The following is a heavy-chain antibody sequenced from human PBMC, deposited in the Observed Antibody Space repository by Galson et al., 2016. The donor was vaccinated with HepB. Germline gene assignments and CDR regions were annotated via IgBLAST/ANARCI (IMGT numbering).Heavy chain of an antibody. CDR3: AHRTFELGYFDL. Sequence: PALVKPTQTLTLTCTFSGFSLNTSGMGVGWIRQPPGKALEWLALIYWDDDKRYSPSLKSRVTITKDTSKNQVALTMTNMDPVDTGTYFCAHRTFELGYFDLWGRGTLVIVSS. CDR2: IYWDDDK. J-gene: IGHJ2*01. V-gene: IGHV2-5*02. D-gene: IGHD3-10*01. CDR1: GFSLNTSGMG.